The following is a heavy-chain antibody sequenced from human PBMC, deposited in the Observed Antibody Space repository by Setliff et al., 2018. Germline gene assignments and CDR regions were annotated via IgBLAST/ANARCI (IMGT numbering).Heavy chain of an antibody. Sequence: PGGSLRLSCAASGFTFTNYIIHWVRQAPGKGLEWVAVMSLDETNKYYADSVRGRFTISRDISKNTLYLQMNSLRPEDTAVYYCTTEYYYDSSGYYPPSENFDYWGQGTMVTVSS. CDR1: GFTFTNYI. D-gene: IGHD3-22*01. CDR3: TTEYYYDSSGYYPPSENFDY. J-gene: IGHJ4*02. V-gene: IGHV3-30-3*01. CDR2: MSLDETNK.